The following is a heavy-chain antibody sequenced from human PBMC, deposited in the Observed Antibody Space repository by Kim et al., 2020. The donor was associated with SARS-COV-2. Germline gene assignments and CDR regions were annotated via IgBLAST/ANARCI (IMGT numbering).Heavy chain of an antibody. V-gene: IGHV3-66*01. Sequence: GGSLRLSCAVSGFTVNSKYMSWVRRAPGKVLDWVAVLYRDGTPYYSASVKGRFTISRDNSKNTVYLQMNSLRAEDTAVYYCATSKSRSDFYDKPFDYWGQGTLVTVSS. J-gene: IGHJ4*02. CDR2: LYRDGTP. D-gene: IGHD3-22*01. CDR3: ATSKSRSDFYDKPFDY. CDR1: GFTVNSKY.